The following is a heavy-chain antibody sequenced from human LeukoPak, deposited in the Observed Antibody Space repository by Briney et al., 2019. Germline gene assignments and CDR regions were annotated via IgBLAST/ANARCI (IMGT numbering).Heavy chain of an antibody. Sequence: GGSLRLSCAASGFTFSRYSMTWVRQAPGKGLEWISFISSSRSTTYYADSVKGRCTISRDNSKNTLSLQMNSLRAEDTAVYYCAKASQWLPNYFDYWGQGTLVTVSS. V-gene: IGHV3-48*01. J-gene: IGHJ4*02. CDR3: AKASQWLPNYFDY. CDR2: ISSSRSTT. D-gene: IGHD6-19*01. CDR1: GFTFSRYS.